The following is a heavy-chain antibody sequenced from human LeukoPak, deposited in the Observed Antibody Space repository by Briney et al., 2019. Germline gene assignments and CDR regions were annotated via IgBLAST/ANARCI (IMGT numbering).Heavy chain of an antibody. Sequence: GASVKVSCKASGYTFSSYAINWVRQAPGQGLEWMGWINTKTGNPTYAQGFTGRFVFSLDTSVSTAYLQISSLKAEDTAVYYCARGYSYGSPSEAYYFDYWGQGTLVTVSS. CDR2: INTKTGNP. J-gene: IGHJ4*02. V-gene: IGHV7-4-1*02. CDR3: ARGYSYGSPSEAYYFDY. D-gene: IGHD5-18*01. CDR1: GYTFSSYA.